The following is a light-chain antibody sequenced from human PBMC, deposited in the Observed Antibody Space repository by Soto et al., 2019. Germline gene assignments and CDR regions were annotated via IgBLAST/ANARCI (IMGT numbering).Light chain of an antibody. CDR1: NIGSKS. J-gene: IGLJ2*01. Sequence: SYELTQPPSVSVAPGQTAGITCGGNNIGSKSVHWYQQKPGQAPVLVVYDDSDRPSGIPERFSGSNSGNTATLTISRVEAGDEADYYCQVWDSSSDHDVVFGGGTKVTVL. CDR2: DDS. CDR3: QVWDSSSDHDVV. V-gene: IGLV3-21*02.